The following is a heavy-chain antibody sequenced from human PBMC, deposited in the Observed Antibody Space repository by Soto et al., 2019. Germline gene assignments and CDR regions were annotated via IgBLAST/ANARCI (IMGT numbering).Heavy chain of an antibody. CDR1: GFSLSTTGVG. J-gene: IGHJ4*02. Sequence: QLTLKESGPTLVKPTQTLTLTCTFSGFSLSTTGVGVGWIRQPPGKALEWLALIYWNDDKRYSPSLKSSLTITKDTSKHQVVLTMTNMDPVDTATYYCAHRRDYSSSVIVWGQGTLVTGSS. D-gene: IGHD6-6*01. V-gene: IGHV2-5*01. CDR3: AHRRDYSSSVIV. CDR2: IYWNDDK.